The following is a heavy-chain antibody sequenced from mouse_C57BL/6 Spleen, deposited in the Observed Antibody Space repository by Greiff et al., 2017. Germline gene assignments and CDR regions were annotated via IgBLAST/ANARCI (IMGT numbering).Heavy chain of an antibody. V-gene: IGHV1-53*01. Sequence: VQLQQPGTELVKPGASVKLSCKASGYTFTSYWMHWVKQRPGQGLEWIGNISPSNGGTNYNEKFKGKATLTVDKSSSTAYMQLSSLTSEDSAVYYCARVGDYDKDWYFDGWGTGTTVTVSS. D-gene: IGHD2-4*01. CDR1: GYTFTSYW. CDR2: ISPSNGGT. CDR3: ARVGDYDKDWYFDG. J-gene: IGHJ1*03.